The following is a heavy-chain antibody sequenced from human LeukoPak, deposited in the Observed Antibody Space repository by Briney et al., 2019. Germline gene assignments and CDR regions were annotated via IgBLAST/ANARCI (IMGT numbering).Heavy chain of an antibody. Sequence: GRSLRLSCAASGFTFSSYGMHWVRQAPGKGLEWVAVIWYDGSNKYYADSVKGRFTISRDNSKNTLYLQMNSLRAEDTAVYYCARDTPLGYCSSTSCHTDAFDIWGQGTMVTVSS. CDR2: IWYDGSNK. V-gene: IGHV3-33*01. CDR1: GFTFSSYG. D-gene: IGHD2-2*01. J-gene: IGHJ3*02. CDR3: ARDTPLGYCSSTSCHTDAFDI.